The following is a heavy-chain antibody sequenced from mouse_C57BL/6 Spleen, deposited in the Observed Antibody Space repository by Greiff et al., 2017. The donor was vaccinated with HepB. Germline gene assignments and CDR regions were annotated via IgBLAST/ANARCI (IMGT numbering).Heavy chain of an antibody. D-gene: IGHD1-1*01. CDR2: ISSGSSTI. V-gene: IGHV5-17*01. J-gene: IGHJ1*03. Sequence: EVQLVESGGGLVKPGGSLKLSCAASGFTFSDYGMHWVRQAPEKGLEWVAYISSGSSTIYYADTVKGRFTIARDNAKNTLFLQMTSLRSEDTAMYYFARNEDTTVVNSYFAVRGTGPAPTVTS. CDR3: ARNEDTTVVNSYFAV. CDR1: GFTFSDYG.